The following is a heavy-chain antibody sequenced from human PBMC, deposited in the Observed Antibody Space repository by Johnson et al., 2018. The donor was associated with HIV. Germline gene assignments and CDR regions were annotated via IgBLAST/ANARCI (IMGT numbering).Heavy chain of an antibody. CDR2: ISYDGSNK. Sequence: QVQLVESGGGVVQPGRSLRLSCAASGFTFSSYAMHWVRQAPGKGLEWVAVISYDGSNKYYADSVKGRFTISRDNSKNTLYLQMNSLRAEDTAVYYRARVGKVPLRLVSDAFDIWGQGTMVTVSS. D-gene: IGHD5-18*01. CDR1: GFTFSSYA. J-gene: IGHJ3*02. CDR3: ARVGKVPLRLVSDAFDI. V-gene: IGHV3-30-3*01.